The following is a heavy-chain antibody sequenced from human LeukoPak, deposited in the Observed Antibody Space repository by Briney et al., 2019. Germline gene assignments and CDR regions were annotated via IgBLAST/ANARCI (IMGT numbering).Heavy chain of an antibody. CDR2: ISYDGSNK. Sequence: GRSLRLSCAASGFTFSSYAMHWVRQAPGKGLEWVAVISYDGSNKYYADSVKGRFTISRDNSKNTLYLQMNSLRAEDTAVYYCARDMEVAGTFDIWGQGTMVTVSS. V-gene: IGHV3-30-3*01. D-gene: IGHD6-19*01. J-gene: IGHJ3*02. CDR3: ARDMEVAGTFDI. CDR1: GFTFSSYA.